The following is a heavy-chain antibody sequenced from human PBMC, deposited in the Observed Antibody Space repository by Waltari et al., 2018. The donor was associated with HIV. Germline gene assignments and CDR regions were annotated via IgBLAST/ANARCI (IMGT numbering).Heavy chain of an antibody. V-gene: IGHV3-49*04. CDR3: PTGAPPQLNTRMVHLDA. CDR2: IEGNSQGGTT. Sequence: DVKLVDSGGGLEQPGRSLRLSCSVSGFTLGGDAVKWVGRGGVGVIEGNSQGGTTEYGTSVKGRFSIAGDDSKSPAHLLMDSPKSYCTAVYYRPTGAPPQLNTRMVHLDAWGQGTLVTVSS. CDR1: GFTLGGDA. J-gene: IGHJ5*02. D-gene: IGHD5-18*01.